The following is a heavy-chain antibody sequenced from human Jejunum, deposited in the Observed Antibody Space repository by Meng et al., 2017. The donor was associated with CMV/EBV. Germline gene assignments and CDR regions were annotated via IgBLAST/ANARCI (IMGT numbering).Heavy chain of an antibody. CDR2: ITTDGTT. V-gene: IGHV3-74*01. J-gene: IGHJ4*02. CDR1: GFTFSTYW. CDR3: TGLDY. Sequence: EGQLVESGGGLFPPGGSLRLSCAASGFTFSTYWMHWVRQEPGKGLLWVSRITTDGTTNYADSVKGRFSISRDNAKNTLYLQMNSLRAEDTGVYYCTGLDYWGQGTLVTVSS.